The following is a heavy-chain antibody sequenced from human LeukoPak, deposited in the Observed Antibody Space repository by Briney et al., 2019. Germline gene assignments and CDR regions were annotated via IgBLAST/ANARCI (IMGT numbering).Heavy chain of an antibody. J-gene: IGHJ4*02. D-gene: IGHD3-22*01. Sequence: PGGSLRLSCAASGFTFSSYGMHWVRQAPGKGLEWVAVISYDGSNKYYADSVEGRFTISRDNSKNTLYLQMNSLRAEDTAVYYCAKVFALNYYDSSGYLDYWGQGTLVTVSS. CDR1: GFTFSSYG. CDR3: AKVFALNYYDSSGYLDY. CDR2: ISYDGSNK. V-gene: IGHV3-30*18.